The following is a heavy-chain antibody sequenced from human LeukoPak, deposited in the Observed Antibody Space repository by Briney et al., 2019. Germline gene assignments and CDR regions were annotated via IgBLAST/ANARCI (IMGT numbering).Heavy chain of an antibody. J-gene: IGHJ4*02. CDR2: ISYDGSNK. CDR3: ASWSLVGAASLDY. CDR1: GFTFSSYA. Sequence: GGSLRLSCAASGFTFSSYAMHWVRQAPGKGLEGVAVISYDGSNKYYADSVKGRFTISRDNSKNTLYLQMNSLRAEDTAVYYCASWSLVGAASLDYWGQGTLVPVSS. D-gene: IGHD1-26*01. V-gene: IGHV3-30-3*01.